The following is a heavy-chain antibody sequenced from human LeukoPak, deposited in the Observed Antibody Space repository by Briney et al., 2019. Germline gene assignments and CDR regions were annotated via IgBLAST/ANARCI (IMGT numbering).Heavy chain of an antibody. CDR2: ISGSGGST. CDR3: AKGSSWYGDYYYYYYMDV. V-gene: IGHV3-23*01. J-gene: IGHJ6*03. D-gene: IGHD6-13*01. CDR1: GFTFSSYA. Sequence: GGSLRLSRAASGFTFSSYAMSWVRQAPGKGLEWVSAISGSGGSTYYADSVKGRFTISRDNSKNTLYLQMNSLRAEDTAVYYCAKGSSWYGDYYYYYYMDVWGKGTTVTVS.